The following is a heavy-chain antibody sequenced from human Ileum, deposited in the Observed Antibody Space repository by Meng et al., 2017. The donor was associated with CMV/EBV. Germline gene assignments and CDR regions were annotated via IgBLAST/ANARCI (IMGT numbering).Heavy chain of an antibody. J-gene: IGHJ6*02. CDR1: GFTFSNYA. D-gene: IGHD3-3*01. Sequence: GESLKISCATSGFTFSNYALSWVRRAPGKGLEWVSVIYIGGSSSYYADSVKGRFTISRDNSKDTLYLQMNSLRVEDTAVYYCAKGSRFYDFWSTYYFSTDYHYGLDVWGQGTTVTVSS. V-gene: IGHV3-23*03. CDR3: AKGSRFYDFWSTYYFSTDYHYGLDV. CDR2: IYIGGSSS.